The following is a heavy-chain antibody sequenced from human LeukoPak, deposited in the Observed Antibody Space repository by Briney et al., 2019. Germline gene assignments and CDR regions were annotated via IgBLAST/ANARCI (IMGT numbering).Heavy chain of an antibody. CDR3: TTDRRYCSGGTCYYDRNY. CDR1: GFTFSSAW. V-gene: IGHV3-15*01. Sequence: PWGSQRLSCAASGFTFSSAWMTWVRQAPGKGLEWVGRIKSKIDGGTTEYAAPVKGRFTISRDDSKDTVYLQMNSLQTEDTAVYYCTTDRRYCSGGTCYYDRNYWGQGTLVTVSS. CDR2: IKSKIDGGTT. J-gene: IGHJ4*02. D-gene: IGHD2-15*01.